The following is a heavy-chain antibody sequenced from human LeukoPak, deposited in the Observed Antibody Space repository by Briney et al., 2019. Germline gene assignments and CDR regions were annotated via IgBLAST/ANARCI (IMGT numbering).Heavy chain of an antibody. CDR2: ISGSGGST. CDR1: GFSFSSYA. V-gene: IGHV3-23*01. J-gene: IGHJ1*01. D-gene: IGHD6-19*01. CDR3: AKDGAIAVASAEYFQH. Sequence: AGGSLRLSCAASGFSFSSYAMSWVRQAAGKGREWVSAISGSGGSTYYADSVKGRFTMSRDNSKNTLYLQMNSLRAEDTAVYHCAKDGAIAVASAEYFQHWGQGTLVTVSS.